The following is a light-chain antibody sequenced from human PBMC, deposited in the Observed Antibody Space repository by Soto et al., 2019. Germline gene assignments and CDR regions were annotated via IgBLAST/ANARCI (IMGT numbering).Light chain of an antibody. Sequence: SYELTQPPSVSVAPGQTARITCGENNIGSKGVYWYQQRPGQAPVLVVYDDRDRPSKVPERFSGSNSGNTATLTISRVEAGDEADYYCQVWDSSSDHYVFGTGTKVTVL. J-gene: IGLJ1*01. CDR2: DDR. V-gene: IGLV3-21*02. CDR3: QVWDSSSDHYV. CDR1: NIGSKG.